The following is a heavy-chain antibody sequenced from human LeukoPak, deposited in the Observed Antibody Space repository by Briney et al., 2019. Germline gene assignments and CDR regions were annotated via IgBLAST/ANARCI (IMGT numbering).Heavy chain of an antibody. CDR3: ARAEAYCGGDCYWDY. Sequence: ASVKVSCKASGYTCTSYYMHWVRQAPGQGLEWMGIINPSGGSTSYAQKFQGRVNMTRDMSTSTAYMELSSLRSEDPAVSYCARAEAYCGGDCYWDYWGQGTLVTVSS. CDR2: INPSGGST. V-gene: IGHV1-46*01. J-gene: IGHJ4*02. D-gene: IGHD2-21*02. CDR1: GYTCTSYY.